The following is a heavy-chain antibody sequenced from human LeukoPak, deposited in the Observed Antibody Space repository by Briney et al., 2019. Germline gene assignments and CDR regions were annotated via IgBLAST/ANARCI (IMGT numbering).Heavy chain of an antibody. V-gene: IGHV3-21*04. CDR3: ARTYYYGSGSYILDAFDI. D-gene: IGHD3-10*01. CDR1: GFTFSSYS. J-gene: IGHJ3*02. CDR2: ISSSSSYI. Sequence: KTGGSLRLSCAASGFTFSSYSMNWVRQAPGKGLEWVSSISSSSSYIYYADSVKGRFTISRDNSKNTLYLQMNSLRAEDTAVYYCARTYYYGSGSYILDAFDIWGQGTMVTVSS.